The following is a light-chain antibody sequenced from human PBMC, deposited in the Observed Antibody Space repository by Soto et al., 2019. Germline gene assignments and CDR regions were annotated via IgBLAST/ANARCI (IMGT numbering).Light chain of an antibody. V-gene: IGLV2-23*01. CDR3: GSSAPSRPFV. Sequence: QSALTQPASVSGSPGQSITISCTGSSSAVGSYRFVSWYQHHPGKVPKLIIYEGGKRPSGVSNRFSGSEPGNTASLTISGLQAEDEADYYCGSSAPSRPFVFGTGTKLTVL. J-gene: IGLJ1*01. CDR1: SSAVGSYRF. CDR2: EGG.